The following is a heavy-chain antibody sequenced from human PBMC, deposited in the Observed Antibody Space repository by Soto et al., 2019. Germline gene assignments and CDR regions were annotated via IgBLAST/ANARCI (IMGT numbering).Heavy chain of an antibody. CDR3: ALGIITTTSWYYFDY. V-gene: IGHV1-3*01. CDR2: INAGNGNT. J-gene: IGHJ4*02. D-gene: IGHD3-10*01. Sequence: APVKVSCKASGYTFSIYAMHFVRQAPGQRLEWMGWINAGNGNTKYSQKFQGRVTITRDTSASTAYMELSSLRSEDTAVYYCALGIITTTSWYYFDYWGQGTLVTVSS. CDR1: GYTFSIYA.